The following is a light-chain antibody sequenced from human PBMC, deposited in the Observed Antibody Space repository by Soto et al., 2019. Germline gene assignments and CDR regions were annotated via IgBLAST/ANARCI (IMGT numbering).Light chain of an antibody. Sequence: EIVLTQSPGTLSLSPGERATLSCRASQSVSSSYLAWYQQKPGQAPRLLXYGASSRATGIPDRFSGSGSGTDFTLTISRLEPEDFAVYYCQQYGSSPWTFGQGTKVDIK. J-gene: IGKJ1*01. CDR1: QSVSSSY. CDR2: GAS. CDR3: QQYGSSPWT. V-gene: IGKV3-20*01.